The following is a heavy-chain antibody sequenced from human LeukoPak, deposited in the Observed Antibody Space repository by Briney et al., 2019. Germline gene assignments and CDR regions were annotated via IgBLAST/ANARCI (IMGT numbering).Heavy chain of an antibody. J-gene: IGHJ6*03. D-gene: IGHD3-10*01. CDR3: ARLSAYYYGSYFYYYMDV. Sequence: GGSLRLSCAASGFTFSSYWMSWVRQAPGKGPEWVANIRQDESERYFADSVKGRFTISRDNAKKSVYLHMSSLRAEYTALYYCARLSAYYYGSYFYYYMDVWGKGTTVTVSS. V-gene: IGHV3-7*01. CDR1: GFTFSSYW. CDR2: IRQDESER.